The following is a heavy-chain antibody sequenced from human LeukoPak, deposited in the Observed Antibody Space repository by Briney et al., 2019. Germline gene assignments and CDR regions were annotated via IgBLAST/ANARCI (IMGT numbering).Heavy chain of an antibody. CDR1: GGSISSSSYY. CDR3: ARQGDYYDSSGAFDY. V-gene: IGHV4-39*01. D-gene: IGHD3-22*01. CDR2: IYYSEST. Sequence: SQTLSLTCTVSGGSISSSSYYWGWIRQPPGKGLEWIGSIYYSESTYYNPSLKSRVTISVDTSKNQFSLKLSSVTAADTAVYYCARQGDYYDSSGAFDYWGQGTLVTVSS. J-gene: IGHJ4*02.